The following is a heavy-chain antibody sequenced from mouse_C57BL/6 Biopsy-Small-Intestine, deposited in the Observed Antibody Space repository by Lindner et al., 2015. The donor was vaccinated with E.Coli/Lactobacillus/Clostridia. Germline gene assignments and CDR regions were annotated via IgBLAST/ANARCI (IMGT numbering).Heavy chain of an antibody. CDR1: GFTFSDYG. V-gene: IGHV5-17*01. CDR2: INSGSSSI. J-gene: IGHJ1*01. Sequence: VQLQESGELSEAWRSRKLSCAASGFTFSDYGIHWVRQGPEKGLDWVAYINSGSSSIYYADTVKGRFTISRDNAKNTLFLQMTSLRSEDTAIYYCARGSYFSNWFFDVWGAGTTVTVSS. D-gene: IGHD2-5*01. CDR3: ARGSYFSNWFFDV.